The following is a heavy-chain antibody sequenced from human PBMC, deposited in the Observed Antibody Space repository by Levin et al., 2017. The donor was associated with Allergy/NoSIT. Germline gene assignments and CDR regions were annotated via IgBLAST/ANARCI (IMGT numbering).Heavy chain of an antibody. Sequence: GSLRLSCTVSGGSISSYYWNWIRQPPGKGLEWMGYIYYSGSTNYNPSLKSRVTISVDTSKNQFSLKLSSVTAADTAVYYCARDGIYSGYEFDYWGQGTLVIVSS. CDR3: ARDGIYSGYEFDY. CDR2: IYYSGST. V-gene: IGHV4-59*01. J-gene: IGHJ4*02. CDR1: GGSISSYY. D-gene: IGHD5-12*01.